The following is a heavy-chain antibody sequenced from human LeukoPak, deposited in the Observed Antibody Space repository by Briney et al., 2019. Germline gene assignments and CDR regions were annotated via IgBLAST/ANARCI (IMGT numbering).Heavy chain of an antibody. CDR3: ASTCSSTSCYQNYYYYYMDV. CDR1: GFTFSSYS. D-gene: IGHD2-2*01. V-gene: IGHV3-48*04. Sequence: PGGSLRLSCAASGFTFSSYSMNWVRQAPGKGLEWGSYISSSSSTIYYADSVKGRFTISRDNAKNSLYLQMNSLRAEDTAVYYCASTCSSTSCYQNYYYYYMDVWGKGTTVTVSS. J-gene: IGHJ6*03. CDR2: ISSSSSTI.